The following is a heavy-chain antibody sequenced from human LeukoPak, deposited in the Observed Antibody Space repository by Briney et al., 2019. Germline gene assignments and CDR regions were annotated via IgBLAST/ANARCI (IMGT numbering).Heavy chain of an antibody. CDR2: INPNSGGT. CDR1: GYTFTGYY. D-gene: IGHD5-18*01. V-gene: IGHV1-2*02. Sequence: ASVKVSCKASGYTFTGYYMHWVRQAPGQGLEWMGWINPNSGGTNYAQKFQGRVTMTRDTSISTAYMELSRLRSDGTAVYYCAREGSYGYEVDYWGQGTLVTVSS. CDR3: AREGSYGYEVDY. J-gene: IGHJ4*02.